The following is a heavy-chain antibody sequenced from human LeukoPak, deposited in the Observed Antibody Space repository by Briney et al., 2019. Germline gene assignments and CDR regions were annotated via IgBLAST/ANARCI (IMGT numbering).Heavy chain of an antibody. J-gene: IGHJ4*02. Sequence: SETLSLTCTVSGGSISSYYWSWIRQPPGKGLEWIGCIYYSGNTYYNPSLKSRVTISVDTSKNQFSLKLSSVTAADTAVYYCARHGYSSLYYWGQGTLVTASS. CDR2: IYYSGNT. D-gene: IGHD5-18*01. V-gene: IGHV4-59*08. CDR3: ARHGYSSLYY. CDR1: GGSISSYY.